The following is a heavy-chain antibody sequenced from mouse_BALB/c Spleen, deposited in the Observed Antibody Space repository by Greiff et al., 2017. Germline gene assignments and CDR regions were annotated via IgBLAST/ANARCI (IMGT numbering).Heavy chain of an antibody. V-gene: IGHV5-6*02. CDR3: ARHDGYDYFDY. CDR2: ISSGGSYT. CDR1: GFTFSSYG. Sequence: EVKLVESGGDLVKPGGSLKLPCAASGFTFSSYGMSWVRQTPDKRLEWVATISSGGSYTYYPDSVKGRFTISRDNAKNTLYLQMSSLKSEDTAMYYCARHDGYDYFDYWGQGTTLTVSS. D-gene: IGHD2-3*01. J-gene: IGHJ2*01.